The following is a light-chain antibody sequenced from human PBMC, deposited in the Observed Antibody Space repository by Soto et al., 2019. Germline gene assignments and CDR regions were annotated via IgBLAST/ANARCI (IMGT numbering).Light chain of an antibody. Sequence: DIQMTQSPYSLSASVGDRVTITCRASQSISSYLNWYQQKPGKAPELLIYAASSLQSGVPSRFSGSGSGTDFTLTISSLQPEDFATYYCQQSYTTPITFGGGTKVDIK. J-gene: IGKJ4*01. CDR3: QQSYTTPIT. CDR2: AAS. V-gene: IGKV1-39*01. CDR1: QSISSY.